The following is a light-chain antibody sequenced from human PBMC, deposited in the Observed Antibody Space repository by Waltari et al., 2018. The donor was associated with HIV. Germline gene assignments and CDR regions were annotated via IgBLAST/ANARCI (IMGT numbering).Light chain of an antibody. J-gene: IGLJ2*01. CDR1: NIGGKS. Sequence: SYVLTQSPSVSVALGQTASIACGGNNIGGKSVTWYQQKPGQAPALVIYDDRDRPSGIPERFSGSNSGHTATLSIGRVEAGDEADYYCQVWESSSDHVVIGGGTKLTV. CDR3: QVWESSSDHVV. V-gene: IGLV3-21*02. CDR2: DDR.